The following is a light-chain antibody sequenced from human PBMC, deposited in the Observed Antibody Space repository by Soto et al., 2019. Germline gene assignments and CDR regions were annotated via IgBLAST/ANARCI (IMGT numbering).Light chain of an antibody. CDR1: QTISTN. CDR2: GAS. Sequence: EVVMTQSPATLSVSHGERATLSCRASQTISTNLAWYQQKPGQAPRLLVYGASSRATGIPDRFSGSGSGTDFTLTISSLEPEDFAVYYCHQRSSWPLSFGGGTKVDIK. CDR3: HQRSSWPLS. V-gene: IGKV3-11*01. J-gene: IGKJ4*01.